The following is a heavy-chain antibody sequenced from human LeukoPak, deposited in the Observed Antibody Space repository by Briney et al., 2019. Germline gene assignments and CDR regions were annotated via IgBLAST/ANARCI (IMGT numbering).Heavy chain of an antibody. Sequence: GGSLRLSCAASGFTFSRYAMNWVRQAPGKGLEWVSSVGNASPYIYYADSVKGRFTFSRDNAKNSLYLQMNSLRDEDTAVYYRARGDDLQQRNDALDIWGQGTMVTVSS. D-gene: IGHD3/OR15-3a*01. J-gene: IGHJ3*02. V-gene: IGHV3-21*01. CDR3: ARGDDLQQRNDALDI. CDR2: VGNASPYI. CDR1: GFTFSRYA.